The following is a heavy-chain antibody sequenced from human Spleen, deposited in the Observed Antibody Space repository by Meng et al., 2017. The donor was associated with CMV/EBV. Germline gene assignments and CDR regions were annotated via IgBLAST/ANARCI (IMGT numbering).Heavy chain of an antibody. CDR2: INPNSGGT. Sequence: CKASGYTFTGYYMHWVRQAPGQGLEWMGWINPNSGGTNYAQKFQGRVTMTRDTSISTAYMELSRLRSDDAAVYYCARVAKAGNWFDPWGQGTLVTVSS. J-gene: IGHJ5*02. CDR3: ARVAKAGNWFDP. D-gene: IGHD5-12*01. V-gene: IGHV1-2*02. CDR1: GYTFTGYY.